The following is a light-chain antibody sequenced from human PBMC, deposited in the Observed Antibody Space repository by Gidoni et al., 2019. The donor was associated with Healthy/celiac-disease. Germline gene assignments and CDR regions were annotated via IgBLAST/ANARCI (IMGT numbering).Light chain of an antibody. J-gene: IGKJ2*01. V-gene: IGKV1-39*01. CDR1: QSISSY. Sequence: DPVTITCRASQSISSYLNWYQQKPGKAPKLLIYAASSLQSGVPSRFSGSGSGTDFTLTISSLQAEDFATYYCQQSYSTPPENTFGQGTKLEIK. CDR2: AAS. CDR3: QQSYSTPPENT.